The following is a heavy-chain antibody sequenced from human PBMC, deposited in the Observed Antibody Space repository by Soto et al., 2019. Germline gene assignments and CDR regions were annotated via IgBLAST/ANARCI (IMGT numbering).Heavy chain of an antibody. CDR3: ARGPCTSCHWDYYYGMDV. J-gene: IGHJ6*02. V-gene: IGHV1-18*01. CDR1: GYTFTSYG. CDR2: ISAYNGNT. D-gene: IGHD2-2*01. Sequence: ASVKVSCKASGYTFTSYGISWVRQAPGQGLEWMGWISAYNGNTNYAQKLQGRVTMTTDTSTSTAYMELRSLRSEDTAVYYCARGPCTSCHWDYYYGMDVWGQGTTVTVSS.